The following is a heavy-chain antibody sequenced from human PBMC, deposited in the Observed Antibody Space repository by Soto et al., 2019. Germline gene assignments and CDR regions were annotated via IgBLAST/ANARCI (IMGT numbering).Heavy chain of an antibody. Sequence: QVQLVESGGGVVQPGRSLRLSCAASGFTYSSYAMHWVRQAPGKGLEWVAVISYDGSNKYYADSVKGRFTISRDNSKNTLYLQMNSLRAEDTAVYHCAREGKTSDSFDYRGQGTLVTVSS. CDR3: AREGKTSDSFDY. CDR2: ISYDGSNK. J-gene: IGHJ4*02. V-gene: IGHV3-30-3*01. CDR1: GFTYSSYA.